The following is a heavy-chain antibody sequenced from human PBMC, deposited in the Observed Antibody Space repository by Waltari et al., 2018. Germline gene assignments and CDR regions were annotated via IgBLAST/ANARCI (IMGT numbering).Heavy chain of an antibody. CDR2: IHRGGST. CDR1: GDSIRGYY. J-gene: IGHJ4*02. CDR3: ARTGGYSSSYLHFDY. Sequence: QVQLQESGPGLVKPSETLSLTCTVSGDSIRGYYWSWIRRPAGKGLEYIGRIHRGGSTNHNPSLKSRVTMSVDTSKNQFSLKLNSVTAADTAVYYCARTGGYSSSYLHFDYWGQGTLVTVSS. D-gene: IGHD6-6*01. V-gene: IGHV4-4*07.